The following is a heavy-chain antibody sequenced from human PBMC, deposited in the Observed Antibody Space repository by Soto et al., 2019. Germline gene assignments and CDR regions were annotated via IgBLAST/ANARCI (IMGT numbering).Heavy chain of an antibody. CDR1: GGSISSSSYY. D-gene: IGHD3-22*01. V-gene: IGHV4-39*01. Sequence: SETLSLTCTVSGGSISSSSYYWGWIRQPPGKGLEWIGSIYYSGSTYYNPSLKSRVTISVDTSKNQFSLKLSSVTAADTAVYYCARQGDYYDSSGSLDYWGQGTLVTVAS. J-gene: IGHJ4*02. CDR2: IYYSGST. CDR3: ARQGDYYDSSGSLDY.